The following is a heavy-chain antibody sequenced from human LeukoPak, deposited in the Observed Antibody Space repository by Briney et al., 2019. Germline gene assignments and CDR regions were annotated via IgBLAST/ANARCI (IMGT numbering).Heavy chain of an antibody. D-gene: IGHD6-13*01. Sequence: SETLSLTCTVSGGSISSYYWNWIRQPPGKGLEWIGYIYYSGSTNYNPSLKSRVTISVDTSKNQFSLKLSSVTAADTAVYYCARVRAAAAGNWYFDLWGRGTLVTVSS. CDR2: IYYSGST. CDR1: GGSISSYY. J-gene: IGHJ2*01. CDR3: ARVRAAAAGNWYFDL. V-gene: IGHV4-59*01.